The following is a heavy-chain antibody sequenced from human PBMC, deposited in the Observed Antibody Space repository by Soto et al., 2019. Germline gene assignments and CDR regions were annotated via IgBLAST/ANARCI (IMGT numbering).Heavy chain of an antibody. Sequence: SVKVSCKASGYTFTSYYMHWVRQAPGQGLEWMGGITPIFGTANYAQKFQGRVTITADESTSTAYMELSSLRSEDTAVYYCARLHDYGDYPFYYYYYGMDVWGQGTTVTVSS. D-gene: IGHD4-17*01. CDR2: ITPIFGTA. CDR1: GYTFTSYY. J-gene: IGHJ6*02. CDR3: ARLHDYGDYPFYYYYYGMDV. V-gene: IGHV1-69*13.